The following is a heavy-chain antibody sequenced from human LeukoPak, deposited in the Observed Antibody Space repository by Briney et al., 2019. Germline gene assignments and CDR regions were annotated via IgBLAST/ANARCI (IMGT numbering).Heavy chain of an antibody. CDR2: ISSSGSYI. V-gene: IGHV3-21*01. CDR1: GFTFSTYN. D-gene: IGHD3-22*01. CDR3: AREASSGHFLPLKY. Sequence: GGSLRLSCAASGFTFSTYNMNWVRQAPGKGLEWVSSISSSGSYIYYADSLKGRFTISRDNAKNSLYLQMNSLGAEDTAVYYCAREASSGHFLPLKYWGQGTLVTVSS. J-gene: IGHJ4*02.